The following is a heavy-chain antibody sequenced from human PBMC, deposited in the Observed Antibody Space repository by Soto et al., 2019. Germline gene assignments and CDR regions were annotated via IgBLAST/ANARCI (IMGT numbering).Heavy chain of an antibody. CDR2: IYWDDDK. CDR1: GFSLSTSGVG. V-gene: IGHV2-5*02. CDR3: AHRHPTRYCGGDCYSD. D-gene: IGHD2-21*02. Sequence: QITLKESGPTLVKPTQTLTLTCTFSGFSLSTSGVGVGWIRQPPGKALEWLALIYWDDDKRYSPSLKSRLTITKDTSKNQVVLTTTNMDPVDTATYYCAHRHPTRYCGGDCYSDWGQGTLVTVSS. J-gene: IGHJ4*02.